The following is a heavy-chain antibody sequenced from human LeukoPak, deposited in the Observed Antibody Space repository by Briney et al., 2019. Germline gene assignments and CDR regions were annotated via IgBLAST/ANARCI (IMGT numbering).Heavy chain of an antibody. Sequence: PGGSLRLSCAASGLTFSSHWMHWVRQAPGKGLVWVSRITNDGSSTTYADSVKGRFTISRDNSKNTLFLQMNSLRVEDTAPYYCAKSVAIYFYYGLDVWGQGTTVTVSS. CDR1: GLTFSSHW. D-gene: IGHD3-3*01. V-gene: IGHV3-74*01. J-gene: IGHJ6*02. CDR3: AKSVAIYFYYGLDV. CDR2: ITNDGSST.